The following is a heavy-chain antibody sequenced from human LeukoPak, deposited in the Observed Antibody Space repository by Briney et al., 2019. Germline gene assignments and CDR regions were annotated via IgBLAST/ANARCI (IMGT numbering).Heavy chain of an antibody. CDR1: GFTFSSYA. V-gene: IGHV3-23*01. CDR2: ISGSGGST. J-gene: IGHJ6*02. CDR3: ARAENYYYYYGMDV. Sequence: GGSLRLSCAASGFTFSSYAMSWVRQAPGKGLEWVSAISGSGGSTYYADSVKGRFTISRDNAKNSLYLQMNSLRAEDTAVYYCARAENYYYYYGMDVWGQGTTVTVSS.